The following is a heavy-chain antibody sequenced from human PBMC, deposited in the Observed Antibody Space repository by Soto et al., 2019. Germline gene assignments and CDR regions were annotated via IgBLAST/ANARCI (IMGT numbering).Heavy chain of an antibody. CDR2: IKTDGSIT. V-gene: IGHV3-74*01. J-gene: IGHJ4*02. D-gene: IGHD1-1*01. CDR3: AKDINSVPEY. Sequence: EVQLVESGGGLVQPGGFMRLSCAASGFTFSSYWMYWVRQAPGKGLVWVSRIKTDGSITSYADSVKGRFTVSRDNALYMLYLQMNSLRAEDTAVYYCAKDINSVPEYWGQGTLGTVSS. CDR1: GFTFSSYW.